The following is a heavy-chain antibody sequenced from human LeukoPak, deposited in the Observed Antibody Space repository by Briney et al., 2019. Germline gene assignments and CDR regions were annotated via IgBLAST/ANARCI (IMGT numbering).Heavy chain of an antibody. V-gene: IGHV3-74*01. CDR3: ARAYCSSTSCYDGYNSFDY. CDR2: INSDRSST. Sequence: PGGSLRLSCAASGFTFSSYWMHWVRQAPGKGLVWVSRINSDRSSTSYADSVKGRFTISRDNAKNTLYLQMNSLRAEDTAVYYCARAYCSSTSCYDGYNSFDYWGQGTLVTVSS. CDR1: GFTFSSYW. J-gene: IGHJ4*02. D-gene: IGHD2-2*01.